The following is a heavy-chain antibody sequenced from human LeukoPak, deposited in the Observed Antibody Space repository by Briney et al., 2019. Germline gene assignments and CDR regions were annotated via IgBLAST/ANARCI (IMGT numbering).Heavy chain of an antibody. Sequence: SETLSLTCAVYGGSFSGYYWSWIRQPPGKGLEWIGEINHSGSTNYNPSLKSRVTISVDTSKNQFSLKLSSVTAADTAVYYCARDPRRTFTATPLPTYFDYWGQGTLVTVSS. CDR1: GGSFSGYY. CDR2: INHSGST. D-gene: IGHD5-18*01. J-gene: IGHJ4*02. V-gene: IGHV4-34*01. CDR3: ARDPRRTFTATPLPTYFDY.